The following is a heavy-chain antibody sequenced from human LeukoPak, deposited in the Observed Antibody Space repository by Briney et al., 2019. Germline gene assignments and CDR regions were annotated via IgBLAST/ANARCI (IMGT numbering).Heavy chain of an antibody. D-gene: IGHD7-27*01. V-gene: IGHV3-74*01. CDR1: GFTFDTYL. Sequence: GGSLRLSCVASGFTFDTYLMDWVRQAPGKGPVWVSRVDGDGGNPSYADSVKGRFTISRDNAKNTLYLQMNSLRAEDTAVYYCTRDSGAERRYFDLWGRGTLVTVSS. CDR2: VDGDGGNP. J-gene: IGHJ2*01. CDR3: TRDSGAERRYFDL.